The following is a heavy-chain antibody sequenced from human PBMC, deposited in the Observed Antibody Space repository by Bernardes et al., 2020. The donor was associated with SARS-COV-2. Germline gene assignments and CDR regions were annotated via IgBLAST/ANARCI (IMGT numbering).Heavy chain of an antibody. D-gene: IGHD1-26*01. Sequence: GGSLRLSCAASGFTFNTYGMHWVRQAPGKGLEWVAVISYDGSKKYTADSVQGRFTISRDNSKNTLSLQMSSLRPEDTAVYFCHFVDPMSGRSYWGQGALVTVSS. J-gene: IGHJ4*02. V-gene: IGHV3-30*03. CDR1: GFTFNTYG. CDR2: ISYDGSKK. CDR3: HFVDPMSGRSY.